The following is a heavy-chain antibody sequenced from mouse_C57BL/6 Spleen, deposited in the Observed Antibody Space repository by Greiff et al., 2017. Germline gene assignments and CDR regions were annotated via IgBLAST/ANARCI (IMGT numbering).Heavy chain of an antibody. D-gene: IGHD1-1*01. V-gene: IGHV5-17*01. CDR2: ISSGSSTI. CDR1: GFTFSDYG. J-gene: IGHJ4*01. CDR3: ASPITTVVATRAMDY. Sequence: EVQRVEPGGGLVKPGGSLKLSCAASGFTFSDYGMHWVRQAPEKGLEWVAYISSGSSTIYYADTVKGRFTITRDKSKNTLFLQMTSLRSEDTAMYYCASPITTVVATRAMDYWGQGTSVTVSS.